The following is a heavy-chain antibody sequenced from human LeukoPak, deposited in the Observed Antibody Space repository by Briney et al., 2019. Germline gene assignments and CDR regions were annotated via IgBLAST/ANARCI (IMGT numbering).Heavy chain of an antibody. CDR1: GDSVSSNSAS. D-gene: IGHD1-1*01. CDR3: ARDPDNSYEWGPFDP. CDR2: TYYRSKWNS. J-gene: IGHJ5*02. V-gene: IGHV6-1*01. Sequence: SQTLSLTCAISGDSVSSNSASWNWIRQSPSRGLEWLGRTYYRSKWNSDYAVSVKSRITINPDTSKDQFSLHLESVTPEDTAVYYCARDPDNSYEWGPFDPWGQGTLVTVSS.